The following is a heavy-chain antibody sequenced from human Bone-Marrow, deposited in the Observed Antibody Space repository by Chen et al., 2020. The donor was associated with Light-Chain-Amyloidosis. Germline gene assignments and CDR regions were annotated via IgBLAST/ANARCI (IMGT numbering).Heavy chain of an antibody. Sequence: EVLLVQSGGGLVQPGGSLRLSCEASGFTFSKYWMTWVRQAPGEGLEWVANIKEDGSTRYYADSVKARFTISRDNAKNSLFLQMDSLRAEDTAVYYCEREDCSSNNCPFDYWGQGILVTVSS. D-gene: IGHD2-2*01. V-gene: IGHV3-7*01. CDR1: GFTFSKYW. J-gene: IGHJ4*02. CDR2: IKEDGSTR. CDR3: EREDCSSNNCPFDY.